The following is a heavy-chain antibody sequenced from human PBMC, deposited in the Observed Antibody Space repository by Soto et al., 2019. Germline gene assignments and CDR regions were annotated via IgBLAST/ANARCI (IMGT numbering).Heavy chain of an antibody. CDR3: VSRGSNSPCDYYGAFDI. Sequence: PGGSLRLSCAASGFTFSTYGMHWVRQAPGKGLEWVALIWYDASNKYYADSVKGRFTISRDNSKNTLYLEMNSLRVDDTAVYYCVSRGSNSPCDYYGAFDIWGQGTMVTVSS. V-gene: IGHV3-33*01. D-gene: IGHD3-22*01. CDR2: IWYDASNK. J-gene: IGHJ3*02. CDR1: GFTFSTYG.